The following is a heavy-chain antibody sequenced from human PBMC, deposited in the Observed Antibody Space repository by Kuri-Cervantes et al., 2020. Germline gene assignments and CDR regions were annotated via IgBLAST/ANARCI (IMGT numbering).Heavy chain of an antibody. CDR2: IYHSGST. V-gene: IGHV4-30-2*01. CDR3: ARGGNGYGFGELDY. D-gene: IGHD3-10*01. CDR1: GGSISSGGYS. Sequence: SETLSLTCAVSGGSISSGGYSWSWIRQPPGKGLEWIGYIYHSGSTYYNPSLKSRVTISVDRSKNQFSLKLSSVTAADTAVYYCARGGNGYGFGELDYWGQGTLVTDSS. J-gene: IGHJ4*02.